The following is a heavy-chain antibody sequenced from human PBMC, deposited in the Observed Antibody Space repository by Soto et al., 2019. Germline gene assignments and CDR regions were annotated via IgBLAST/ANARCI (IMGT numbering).Heavy chain of an antibody. V-gene: IGHV1-69*02. D-gene: IGHD2-21*01. J-gene: IGHJ3*02. Sequence: QVQLVQSGAEVKKPGSSVKVSCKDSGGTFSTYSMFWVRQAPGQGLEWMGRIIPMLGIANYAQRFQDRVTITADKSTATAYMALSSLRSEDTALYYCTSGSWSGEVFDIWGQGTMVTVSS. CDR1: GGTFSTYS. CDR2: IIPMLGIA. CDR3: TSGSWSGEVFDI.